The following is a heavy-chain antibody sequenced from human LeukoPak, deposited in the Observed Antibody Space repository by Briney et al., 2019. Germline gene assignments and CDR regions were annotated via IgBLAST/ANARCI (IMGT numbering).Heavy chain of an antibody. CDR1: GFTFSNYW. CDR2: INSDGSST. CDR3: ARGGSCSGGNCKYTRKEIDY. Sequence: HSGGSLRLSCAASGFTFSNYWMHWVRQAPGKGLVWVSRINSDGSSTTYADSVKGRFTISRDNAKNTLYLQMNSLRVEDTAIYYCARGGSCSGGNCKYTRKEIDYWGQGTLVTVSS. J-gene: IGHJ4*02. V-gene: IGHV3-74*01. D-gene: IGHD2-15*01.